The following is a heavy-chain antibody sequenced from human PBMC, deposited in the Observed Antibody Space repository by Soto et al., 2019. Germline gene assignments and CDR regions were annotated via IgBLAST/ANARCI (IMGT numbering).Heavy chain of an antibody. Sequence: PSETLSLTCTVSGGSISSYYWSWIRQPPGKGLEWIGYIYYSGSTNYNPSLKSRVTTSVDTSKNQFSLKLSSVTAADTAVYYCAKSLYDAASYFAFDYWGQKPLVTVFS. CDR2: IYYSGST. D-gene: IGHD3-10*01. CDR3: AKSLYDAASYFAFDY. CDR1: GGSISSYY. J-gene: IGHJ4*02. V-gene: IGHV4-59*01.